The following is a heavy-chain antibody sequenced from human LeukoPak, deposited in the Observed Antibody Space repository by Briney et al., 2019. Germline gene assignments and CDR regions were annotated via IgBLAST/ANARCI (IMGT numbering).Heavy chain of an antibody. D-gene: IGHD2-15*01. J-gene: IGHJ5*02. CDR3: ARGVVGSNNWSDP. Sequence: GGSLRLSCAVSGFTVSTNYMTWVRQAPGKGLEWVSVIYTGGTTYYTDSVKGRFTISRDNSKNTLYLQMNSLRAEDTALYYCARGVVGSNNWSDPWGQGTLVTVSS. V-gene: IGHV3-53*01. CDR2: IYTGGTT. CDR1: GFTVSTNY.